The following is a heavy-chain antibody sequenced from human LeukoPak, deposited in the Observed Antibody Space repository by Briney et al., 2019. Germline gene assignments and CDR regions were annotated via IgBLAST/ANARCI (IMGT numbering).Heavy chain of an antibody. J-gene: IGHJ4*02. CDR3: ARSGYNGYDYQFYFDY. V-gene: IGHV4-38-2*02. D-gene: IGHD5-12*01. CDR1: GYSINDGYF. Sequence: SETLSLTCTVSGYSINDGYFWGWIRQPPGKGLEWIGHIYLSGSTYYNPSLKSRVTLSVDPSNNQLSLTFTSVTAADTAVYFCARSGYNGYDYQFYFDYWGQGSLVTVSS. CDR2: IYLSGST.